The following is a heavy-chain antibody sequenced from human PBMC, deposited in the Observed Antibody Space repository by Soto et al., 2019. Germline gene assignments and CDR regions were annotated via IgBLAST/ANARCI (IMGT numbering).Heavy chain of an antibody. Sequence: SMKVSCKAAGGTFSSYAISWVPQAPGQGLEWMGGIIPIFGTANYAQKFQGRVTITADKSTSTAYMELSSLRSEETAVYYCARDHHDSRGYYPYYYGMDVWG. V-gene: IGHV1-69*06. D-gene: IGHD3-22*01. CDR2: IIPIFGTA. J-gene: IGHJ6*02. CDR1: GGTFSSYA. CDR3: ARDHHDSRGYYPYYYGMDV.